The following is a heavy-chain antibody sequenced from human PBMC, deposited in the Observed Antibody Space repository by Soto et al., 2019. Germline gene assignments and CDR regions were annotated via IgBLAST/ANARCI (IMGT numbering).Heavy chain of an antibody. Sequence: QVQLVQSGAEVKKPGSSVKVSCKASGGTFSSYAISWVRQAPGQGLEWMGGIIPIFGTANYAQEFQGRVTITADEATSTAYMELSSLRSEVMAVYYCARPASQPGILLWLRLEVWGRGTPVTVSS. V-gene: IGHV1-69*01. CDR3: ARPASQPGILLWLRLEV. CDR2: IIPIFGTA. CDR1: GGTFSSYA. J-gene: IGHJ6*02. D-gene: IGHD5-18*01.